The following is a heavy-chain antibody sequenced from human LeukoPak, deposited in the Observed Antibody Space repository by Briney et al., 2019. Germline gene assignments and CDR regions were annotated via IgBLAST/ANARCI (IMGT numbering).Heavy chain of an antibody. J-gene: IGHJ6*03. D-gene: IGHD2-2*01. V-gene: IGHV3-7*01. Sequence: GGSLRLSCEASGSTFSRFWMSWVRQAPGRGLEWVANIQQDGSQKSYVDSVKGRFTISRDNAKNSLYLQMNSLRVEDTAVYYCAREYCSSTNCYFKIYCYMDVWGKGTTVTVSS. CDR2: IQQDGSQK. CDR3: AREYCSSTNCYFKIYCYMDV. CDR1: GSTFSRFW.